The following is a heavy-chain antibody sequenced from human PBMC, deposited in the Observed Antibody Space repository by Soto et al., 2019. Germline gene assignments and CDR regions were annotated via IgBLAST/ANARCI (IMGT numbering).Heavy chain of an antibody. D-gene: IGHD6-13*01. CDR3: ARDKASSWHDY. V-gene: IGHV3-30-3*01. J-gene: IGHJ4*02. CDR2: ISYDGSNK. Sequence: GWSLRLSCAACGFTFISYAIHWVRQAPGKGLEWVAVISYDGSNKYYADSVKGRFNIYRDNSKNTLYLQMNSLRAEDTAVYYCARDKASSWHDYCGKGTPVTVSS. CDR1: GFTFISYA.